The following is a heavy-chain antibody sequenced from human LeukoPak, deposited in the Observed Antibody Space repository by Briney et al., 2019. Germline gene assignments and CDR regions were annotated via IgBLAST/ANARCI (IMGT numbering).Heavy chain of an antibody. CDR3: AKGRRGYSYDAVDY. V-gene: IGHV3-53*01. Sequence: PGGSLRLSCAASGFTVSSNYMSWVRQAPGKGLEWVSVIYSGGSTYYADSVKGRFTISRDNSKNTLYLQMNSLRAEDTAVYYCAKGRRGYSYDAVDYWGQGTLVTVSS. J-gene: IGHJ4*02. D-gene: IGHD5-18*01. CDR1: GFTVSSNY. CDR2: IYSGGST.